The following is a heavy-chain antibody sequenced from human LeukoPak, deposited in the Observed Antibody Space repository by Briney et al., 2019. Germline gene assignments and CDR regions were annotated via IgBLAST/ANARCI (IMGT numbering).Heavy chain of an antibody. CDR2: INHSGST. J-gene: IGHJ5*02. V-gene: IGHV4-34*01. CDR3: ARRNPGSGSYYRGWYWFDP. Sequence: PSETLSLTCAVYGGSFSGYYWSWIRQPPGKGLEWIGEINHSGSTNYNPSLKGRVTISVDTSKNQFSLKLSSVTAADTAVYYCARRNPGSGSYYRGWYWFDPWGQGTLVTVSS. D-gene: IGHD3-10*01. CDR1: GGSFSGYY.